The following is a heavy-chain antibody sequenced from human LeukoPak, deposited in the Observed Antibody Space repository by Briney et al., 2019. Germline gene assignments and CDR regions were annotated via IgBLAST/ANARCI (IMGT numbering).Heavy chain of an antibody. CDR1: GYTFTSYG. D-gene: IGHD6-13*01. CDR2: ISAYNGNT. CDR3: ARAASAASAFDI. V-gene: IGHV1-18*01. Sequence: ASVKVSCKASGYTFTSYGISWARQAPGQGLEWMGWISAYNGNTNYAQKLQGRVTMTTDTSTSTAYMELRSLRSDDTAVYYCARAASAASAFDIWGQGTMVTVSS. J-gene: IGHJ3*02.